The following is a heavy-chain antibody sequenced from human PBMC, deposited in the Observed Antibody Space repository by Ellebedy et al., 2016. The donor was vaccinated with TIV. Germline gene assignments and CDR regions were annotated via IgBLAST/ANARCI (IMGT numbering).Heavy chain of an antibody. D-gene: IGHD6-6*01. CDR2: IYHSGST. J-gene: IGHJ6*02. CDR1: GGSISSSNW. Sequence: GSLRLSCAVSGGSISSSNWWSWVRQPPGKGLEWIGEIYHSGSTYYNPSLKSRVTISVDTSKNQFSLQLNSVSPEDTAVYYCARAGEYSSSSGMDVWGQGTTVTVSS. V-gene: IGHV4-4*02. CDR3: ARAGEYSSSSGMDV.